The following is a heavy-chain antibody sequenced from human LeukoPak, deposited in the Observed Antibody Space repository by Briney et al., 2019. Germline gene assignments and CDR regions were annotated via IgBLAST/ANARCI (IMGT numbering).Heavy chain of an antibody. CDR2: IIPIFGTA. J-gene: IGHJ4*02. Sequence: ASVKVSCKASGGTFSSYAISWVRQAPGQGLEWMGGIIPIFGTANYAQKFQGRVTITADESTSTAYMELSSLRSEDTAVYYCAGDLLTVGSGSYSFDYWGQGTLVTVSS. V-gene: IGHV1-69*01. CDR1: GGTFSSYA. D-gene: IGHD3-10*01. CDR3: AGDLLTVGSGSYSFDY.